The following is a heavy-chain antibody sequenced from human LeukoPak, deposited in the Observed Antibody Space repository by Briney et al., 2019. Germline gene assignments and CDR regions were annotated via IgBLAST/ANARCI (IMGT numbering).Heavy chain of an antibody. CDR3: TRDHQLPLLGWFDP. D-gene: IGHD2-2*01. V-gene: IGHV1-2*02. J-gene: IGHJ5*02. Sequence: ASVEVSCKASGYTFTGYYIHWVRQAPGQGLEWMGWMNPNSGGTNYAQKFQGRVTMTRDTSISTAYMELSRLRSDDTAVYYCTRDHQLPLLGWFDPWGQGTLVTVSS. CDR1: GYTFTGYY. CDR2: MNPNSGGT.